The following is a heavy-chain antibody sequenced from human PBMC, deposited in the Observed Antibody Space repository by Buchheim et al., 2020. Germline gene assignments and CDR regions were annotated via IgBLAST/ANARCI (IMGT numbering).Heavy chain of an antibody. CDR2: ISSDGGNK. V-gene: IGHV3-30*18. D-gene: IGHD4-11*01. Sequence: VQLVESGGGVVQPGRSLRLSCAASGFTFSSQAMHWVRQAPGKGLEWVAVISSDGGNKYYADSVKGRFTISRDNSKYTLYLQMNSLRAEDTAVYYCAKDLATVTPYYMDVWGKGTT. CDR1: GFTFSSQA. J-gene: IGHJ6*03. CDR3: AKDLATVTPYYMDV.